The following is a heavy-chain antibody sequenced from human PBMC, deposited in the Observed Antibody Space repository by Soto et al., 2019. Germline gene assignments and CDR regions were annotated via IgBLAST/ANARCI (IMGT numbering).Heavy chain of an antibody. CDR1: GDSIINSGNY. CDR3: AKLYDFWSGDDAFDI. D-gene: IGHD3-3*01. J-gene: IGHJ3*02. V-gene: IGHV4-39*07. Sequence: SETLSLTCIVSGDSIINSGNYWVWIRRPPGKGLEWIGTMDYSGDTSYNPSLRSRVTISADTSKNQFSLRLSSVSVADTAVYYCAKLYDFWSGDDAFDIWGQGTMVTVSS. CDR2: MDYSGDT.